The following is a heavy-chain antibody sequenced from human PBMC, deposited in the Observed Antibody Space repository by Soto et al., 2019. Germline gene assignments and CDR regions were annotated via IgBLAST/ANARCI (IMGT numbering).Heavy chain of an antibody. D-gene: IGHD6-19*01. V-gene: IGHV1-18*01. Sequence: ASVKVSCKTSGYTFNRHSISWVRQAPGQGLEWMGWISAYNGDTNYAQNFQGRVTMTTDRSTSTAYMELTSLRSDDTAVYYCARFPSNSSGRHLLFDFWGQGSRVTGSS. J-gene: IGHJ5*01. CDR2: ISAYNGDT. CDR3: ARFPSNSSGRHLLFDF. CDR1: GYTFNRHS.